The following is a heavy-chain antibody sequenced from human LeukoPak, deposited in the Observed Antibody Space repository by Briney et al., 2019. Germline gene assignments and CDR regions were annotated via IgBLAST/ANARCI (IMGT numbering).Heavy chain of an antibody. D-gene: IGHD2-15*01. CDR1: GGSISSYY. CDR3: ARGGWAALDY. V-gene: IGHV4-59*01. CDR2: IYNSEIT. J-gene: IGHJ4*02. Sequence: SETLSLTCTVSGGSISSYYWSWVRQPPGKGLEWIGNIYNSEITNYNPSLKSRVTMSVDTSNNRFSLKLSSVTAADTALYYCARGGWAALDYWGQGTLVTVSS.